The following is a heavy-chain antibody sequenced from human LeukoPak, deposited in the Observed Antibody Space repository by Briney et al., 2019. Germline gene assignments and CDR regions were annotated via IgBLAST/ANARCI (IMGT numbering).Heavy chain of an antibody. CDR1: GGSINNRTYY. D-gene: IGHD1-26*01. Sequence: SETLSLTCTVSGGSINNRTYYWGWIRQPPGKGLEWIGNIHYSGSTYYNPSLKSRVTISVDTSKNQFSLKLSSVTAADTSVYYCARGQGATVPQVGKNWFDPWGQGTRVTVSS. V-gene: IGHV4-39*01. J-gene: IGHJ5*02. CDR2: IHYSGST. CDR3: ARGQGATVPQVGKNWFDP.